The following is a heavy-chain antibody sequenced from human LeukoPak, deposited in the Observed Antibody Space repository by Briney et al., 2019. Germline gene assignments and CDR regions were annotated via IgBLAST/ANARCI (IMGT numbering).Heavy chain of an antibody. V-gene: IGHV4-61*02. D-gene: IGHD3-10*01. CDR3: AREMRLLWFGELGYYFDY. CDR2: IYTSGST. J-gene: IGHJ4*02. CDR1: GGSISSGSYY. Sequence: SETLSLTCTVSGGSISSGSYYWRWIRQPAGKGLEWIGRIYTSGSTNYNPSLKSRVTISVDTSKNQFSLKLSSVTAADTAVYYCAREMRLLWFGELGYYFDYWGQGTLVTVSS.